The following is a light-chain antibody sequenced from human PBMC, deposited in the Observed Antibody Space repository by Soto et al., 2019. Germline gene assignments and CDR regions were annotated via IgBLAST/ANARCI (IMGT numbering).Light chain of an antibody. CDR3: SAWDDSIFGPV. J-gene: IGLJ2*01. CDR1: NSNLGSNP. CDR2: RDN. Sequence: QSVLTQPPSASGTPGQRVTISCSGGNSNLGSNPVNWYLHLPGTAPKLLIYRDNQRPSGVPDRFSGSKSGTSASLAISGLQSEDEADYLCSAWDDSIFGPVFGGGTKLTVL. V-gene: IGLV1-44*01.